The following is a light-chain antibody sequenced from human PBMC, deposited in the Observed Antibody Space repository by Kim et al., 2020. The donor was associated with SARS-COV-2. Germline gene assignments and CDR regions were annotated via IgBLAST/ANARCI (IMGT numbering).Light chain of an antibody. CDR3: QQYNNWPPAYT. V-gene: IGKV3-15*01. Sequence: EIVMTQSPATLSVSPGERVTLSCRASQSISSNLAWYQQKPGQAPRLLIYGTSTRATGTPARFSGSGSGTEFTLTISSLQSEDFAVYYCQQYNNWPPAYTFGQGTKLEI. CDR2: GTS. J-gene: IGKJ2*01. CDR1: QSISSN.